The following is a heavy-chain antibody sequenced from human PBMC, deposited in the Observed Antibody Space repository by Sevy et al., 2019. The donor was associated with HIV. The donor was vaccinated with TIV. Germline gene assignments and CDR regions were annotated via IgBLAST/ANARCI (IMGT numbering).Heavy chain of an antibody. Sequence: ASVKVSCKASGYTFTGYYMHWVRQAPGQGLEWMGWINPNSGGTNYAQKFQGRVTMTRDTSISTAYMELSRLRSDDTAVYYCARYRVWSYGDYFDYWGQGTLVTVSS. CDR2: INPNSGGT. J-gene: IGHJ4*02. V-gene: IGHV1-2*02. D-gene: IGHD4-17*01. CDR3: ARYRVWSYGDYFDY. CDR1: GYTFTGYY.